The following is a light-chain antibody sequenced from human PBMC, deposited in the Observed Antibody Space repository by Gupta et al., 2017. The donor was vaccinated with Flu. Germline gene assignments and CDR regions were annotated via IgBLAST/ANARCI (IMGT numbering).Light chain of an antibody. CDR3: QQYYSTPRT. CDR1: QSLLYSPSNNNY. J-gene: IGKJ1*01. Sequence: DIVLDESPDYLAVSLGERAPLNCKSSQSLLYSPSNNNYLALYQQRPGQHPKLILHGATTRESGVPDLCSGSGSGTYFTLTSSSLQAEDVAVYYCQQYYSTPRTFGQGTKVEIK. CDR2: GAT. V-gene: IGKV4-1*01.